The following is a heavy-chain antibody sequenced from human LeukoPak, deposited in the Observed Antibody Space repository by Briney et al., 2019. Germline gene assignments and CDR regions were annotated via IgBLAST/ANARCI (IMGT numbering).Heavy chain of an antibody. CDR2: INPNSGGT. CDR3: ARETKENDSSGYPDY. D-gene: IGHD3-22*01. Sequence: GASVKVSCKASGYTFTGYYMHWVRQAPGQGLEWMGWINPNSGGTNYAQKFQGRVTMTRDTSISTAYMELSRLRSDDTVVYYCARETKENDSSGYPDYWGQGTLVTVSS. V-gene: IGHV1-2*02. CDR1: GYTFTGYY. J-gene: IGHJ4*02.